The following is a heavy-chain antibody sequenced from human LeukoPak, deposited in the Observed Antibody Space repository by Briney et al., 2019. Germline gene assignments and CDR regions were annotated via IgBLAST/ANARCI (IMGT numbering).Heavy chain of an antibody. Sequence: ASVKVSCKASGYTFTSYYMHWVRQATGQGLEWMGIINPSGGSTSYAQKFQGRVTITADESTSTAYMELSSLRSEDTAVYYCARDQGEAPDSSGYYTNWFDPWGQGTLVTVSS. J-gene: IGHJ5*02. V-gene: IGHV1-46*01. CDR3: ARDQGEAPDSSGYYTNWFDP. CDR1: GYTFTSYY. D-gene: IGHD3-22*01. CDR2: INPSGGST.